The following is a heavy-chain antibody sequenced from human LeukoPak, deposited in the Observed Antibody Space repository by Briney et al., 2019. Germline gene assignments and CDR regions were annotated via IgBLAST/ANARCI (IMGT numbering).Heavy chain of an antibody. CDR2: IIPIFGTA. CDR1: GGTFSSYA. D-gene: IGHD3-3*01. V-gene: IGHV1-69*05. Sequence: ASVKVSCKASGGTFSSYAISWVRQAPGQGLEWMGGIIPIFGTANYAQKFQGRVTITTDESTSTAYMELSSLRSEDTAVYYCARGVSIFGLKWFDPWGQGTLVTVSS. CDR3: ARGVSIFGLKWFDP. J-gene: IGHJ5*02.